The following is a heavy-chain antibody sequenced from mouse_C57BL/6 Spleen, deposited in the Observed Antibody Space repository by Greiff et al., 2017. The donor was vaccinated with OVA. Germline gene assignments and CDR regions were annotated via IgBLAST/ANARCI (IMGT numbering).Heavy chain of an antibody. J-gene: IGHJ3*01. Sequence: VQLQESGAELVKPGASVKISCKASGCAFSSYWMNWVKQRPGKGLEWIGQIYPGDGDTNYNGKFKGKATLTADKSSSTAYMQLSSLTSEDSAVYFCANDGYPGGFAYWGQGTLVTVSA. D-gene: IGHD2-3*01. CDR1: GCAFSSYW. CDR2: IYPGDGDT. V-gene: IGHV1-80*01. CDR3: ANDGYPGGFAY.